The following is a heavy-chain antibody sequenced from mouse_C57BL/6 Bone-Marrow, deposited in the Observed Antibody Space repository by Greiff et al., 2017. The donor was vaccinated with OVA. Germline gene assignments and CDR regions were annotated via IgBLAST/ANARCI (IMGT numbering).Heavy chain of an antibody. J-gene: IGHJ3*01. D-gene: IGHD3-2*02. Sequence: VKLVESGPGLVAPSQRLSITCTVSGFSLTSYAISWVRPPPGKGLEWLGVIWTGGGTNYNSALKSRLSISKDNSKSQGFLKMNSLQTDDTARYYCARHSSGSWFAYWGQGTLVTVSA. CDR1: GFSLTSYA. V-gene: IGHV2-9-1*01. CDR2: IWTGGGT. CDR3: ARHSSGSWFAY.